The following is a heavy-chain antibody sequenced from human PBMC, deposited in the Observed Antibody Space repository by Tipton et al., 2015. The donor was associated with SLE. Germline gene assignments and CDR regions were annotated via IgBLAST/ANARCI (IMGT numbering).Heavy chain of an antibody. CDR3: ARDHEGGFDY. V-gene: IGHV3-21*01. Sequence: SLRLSCAASGFTFSDYSMNWVRQAPGKGLEWVSSISSSSTYIYYADSVKGRFTISRDNAKNSLYLQMDSLRAEDTAVYYCARDHEGGFDYWGQGSLVTVSS. D-gene: IGHD3-16*01. J-gene: IGHJ4*02. CDR1: GFTFSDYS. CDR2: ISSSSTYI.